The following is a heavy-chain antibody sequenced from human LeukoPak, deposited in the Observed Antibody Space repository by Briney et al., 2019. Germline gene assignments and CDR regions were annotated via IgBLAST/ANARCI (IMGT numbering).Heavy chain of an antibody. D-gene: IGHD2/OR15-2a*01. CDR2: INHSGST. J-gene: IGHJ3*02. Sequence: SETLSLTCAVYGGSFSGYYWSWIRQPPGKGLEWIGEINHSGSTNYNPSLKSRVTISVDTSKNQFSLKLSSVTAADTAVYYCAREFPFNYFIVRPTTDVAFDIWGQGTMVTVSS. CDR1: GGSFSGYY. CDR3: AREFPFNYFIVRPTTDVAFDI. V-gene: IGHV4-34*01.